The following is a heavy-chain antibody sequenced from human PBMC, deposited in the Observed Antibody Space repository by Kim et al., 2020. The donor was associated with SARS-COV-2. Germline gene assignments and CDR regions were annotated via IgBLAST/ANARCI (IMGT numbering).Heavy chain of an antibody. CDR3: ATDYQWLVLRAFDI. D-gene: IGHD6-19*01. J-gene: IGHJ3*02. Sequence: ADDVKGRFTTSRDKTKNTLYLQMNSLSAEDTAVYYCATDYQWLVLRAFDIWGQGTMVTVSP. V-gene: IGHV3-23*01.